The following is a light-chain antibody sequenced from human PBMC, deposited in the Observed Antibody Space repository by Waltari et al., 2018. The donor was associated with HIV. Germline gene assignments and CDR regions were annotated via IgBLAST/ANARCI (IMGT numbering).Light chain of an antibody. CDR2: QDV. CDR3: QVWDDTTVV. J-gene: IGLJ2*01. V-gene: IGLV3-1*01. CDR1: NLGHKY. Sequence: SFEMTQPPSASVSPGHTATITCSGVNLGHKYVFGYQLKHGQSPVFVIHQDVKRPSGIPDRFSCSNSGNTATLTVSGTQAMDEADYYCQVWDDTTVVFGGGTKLTVL.